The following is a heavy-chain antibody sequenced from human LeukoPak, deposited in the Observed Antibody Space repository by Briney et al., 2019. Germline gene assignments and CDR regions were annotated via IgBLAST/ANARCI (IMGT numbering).Heavy chain of an antibody. V-gene: IGHV4-59*01. CDR3: ARLLTTVIYFDY. J-gene: IGHJ4*02. CDR2: IYYNGNT. Sequence: SETLSLTCTVSGGSISTSYWSWIRQPPGKGLEWIGNIYYNGNTNYNPSLKSRFTISLDTSKNQFSLRLSSVTAADTAVYYCARLLTTVIYFDYWGQGTPVTVSS. D-gene: IGHD4-17*01. CDR1: GGSISTSY.